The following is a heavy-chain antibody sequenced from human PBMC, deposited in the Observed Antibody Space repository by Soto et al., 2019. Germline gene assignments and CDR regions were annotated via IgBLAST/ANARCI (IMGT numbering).Heavy chain of an antibody. D-gene: IGHD6-19*01. V-gene: IGHV3-33*01. CDR1: GFPFSTYG. CDR2: IWSDGSNK. J-gene: IGHJ2*01. Sequence: QVQLVESGGGVVQPGRSLRLSCEASGFPFSTYGMHWVRQAPGKGLEWVAVIWSDGSNKYYGDSVKGRFTISRDNSKNTMYLQINSLRAEDTAIYYCARDEGLSLAGYFWYFDLWGRGTLVTVSS. CDR3: ARDEGLSLAGYFWYFDL.